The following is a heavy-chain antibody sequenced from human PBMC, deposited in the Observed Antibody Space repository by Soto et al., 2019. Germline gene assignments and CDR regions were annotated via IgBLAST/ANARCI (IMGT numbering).Heavy chain of an antibody. D-gene: IGHD6-19*01. CDR2: VNTGGSGGST. J-gene: IGHJ4*02. CDR1: GFTFSSYA. CDR3: AKVLQWLDYFDY. V-gene: IGHV3-23*01. Sequence: GGSLRLSCGASGFTFSSYAMSWVRLAPGKGLEWVSTVNTGGSGGSTYYADSVKGRFTISRDNSKNTLYLQMNSLRAGDTAVYYCAKVLQWLDYFDYWGQGTLVTVSS.